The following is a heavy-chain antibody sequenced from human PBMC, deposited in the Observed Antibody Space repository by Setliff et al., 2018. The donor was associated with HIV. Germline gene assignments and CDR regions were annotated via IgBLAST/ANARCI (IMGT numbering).Heavy chain of an antibody. CDR1: DFSLSIGYF. D-gene: IGHD6-13*01. Sequence: ETLSLTCAVSDFSLSIGYFWGWIRQSPGKGLEWIGSLHHDGSLYYNPSLKSRVSMSVDTSKNQFSLRLTSMTAADTAVYYCAREAPYSSSPFDYWGQGTLVTVSS. CDR2: LHHDGSL. CDR3: AREAPYSSSPFDY. J-gene: IGHJ4*02. V-gene: IGHV4-38-2*02.